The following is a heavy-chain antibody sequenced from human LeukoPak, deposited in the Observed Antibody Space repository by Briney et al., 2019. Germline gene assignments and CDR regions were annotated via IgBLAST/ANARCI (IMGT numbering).Heavy chain of an antibody. CDR1: GYSFTSYW. J-gene: IGHJ4*02. CDR2: IYPGDSDT. CDR3: TRLDGSGTYSRGPDY. D-gene: IGHD3-10*01. V-gene: IGHV5-51*01. Sequence: GESLKISCKGSGYSFTSYWIGWVRQMPGKGLEWMGIIYPGDSDTRYSPSFQGQVTISADKSISTAYLQWSSLKASDTAMYYCTRLDGSGTYSRGPDYWGQGTLVTVSS.